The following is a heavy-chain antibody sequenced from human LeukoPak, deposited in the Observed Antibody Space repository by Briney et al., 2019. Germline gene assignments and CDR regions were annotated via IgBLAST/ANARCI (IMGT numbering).Heavy chain of an antibody. V-gene: IGHV1-46*01. CDR3: ARSKQWLGIDY. D-gene: IGHD6-19*01. Sequence: ASVKVSCKASGYTFTSYCMHWVRQAPGQGLEWMGIINPSGGSTSYAQKFQGRVTMTRDMSTSTVYMELSSLRSEDTAVYYCARSKQWLGIDYWGQGTLVTVSS. J-gene: IGHJ4*02. CDR2: INPSGGST. CDR1: GYTFTSYC.